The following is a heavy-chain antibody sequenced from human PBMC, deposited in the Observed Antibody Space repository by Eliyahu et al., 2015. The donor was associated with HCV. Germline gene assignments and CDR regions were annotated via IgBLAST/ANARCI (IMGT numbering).Heavy chain of an antibody. D-gene: IGHD4-17*01. CDR2: IYYSGST. Sequence: QLQLQESGPRLVRPSETLSLTCTPGKGLECIGTIYYSGSTYYKPSLKSRVTISVDTSKNQFSLKLNSVTAADTAVYYCARVMSGLHYGMAYWGQGSLVTVSS. V-gene: IGHV4-39*01. CDR3: ARVMSGLHYGMAY. J-gene: IGHJ4*02.